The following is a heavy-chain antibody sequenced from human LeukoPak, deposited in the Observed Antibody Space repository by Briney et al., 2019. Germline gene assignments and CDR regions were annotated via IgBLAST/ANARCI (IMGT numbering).Heavy chain of an antibody. D-gene: IGHD3-22*01. Sequence: SVKVSCKESGGTFISYAISWVRQAPGQGLEWMGGIIPVFGTANYAQKFQGRVTITADESTSTAYMELSRLRSEDTAVYYCARDGGDYDSSGYYALDYWGQGTLVTVSS. CDR1: GGTFISYA. J-gene: IGHJ4*02. CDR3: ARDGGDYDSSGYYALDY. V-gene: IGHV1-69*13. CDR2: IIPVFGTA.